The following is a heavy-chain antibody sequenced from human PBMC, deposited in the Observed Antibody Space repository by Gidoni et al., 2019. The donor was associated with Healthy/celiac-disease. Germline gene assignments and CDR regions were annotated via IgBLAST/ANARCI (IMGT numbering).Heavy chain of an antibody. J-gene: IGHJ6*02. Sequence: GKGLEYVSAISSNGGSTYYANSVKGRFTISRDNSKNTLYLQMGSLRAEDMAVYYCARDPGGYYYYYGMDVWGQGTTVTVS. CDR3: ARDPGGYYYYYGMDV. V-gene: IGHV3-64*01. CDR2: ISSNGGST. D-gene: IGHD2-8*02.